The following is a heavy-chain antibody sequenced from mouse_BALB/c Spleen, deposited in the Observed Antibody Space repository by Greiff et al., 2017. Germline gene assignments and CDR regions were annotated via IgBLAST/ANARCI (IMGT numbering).Heavy chain of an antibody. CDR1: GYNFTSYW. CDR2: IYPGSGST. CDR3: ALLRRRGFYAMDY. D-gene: IGHD1-2*01. V-gene: IGHV1-55*01. Sequence: QVHVKQPGAELVKPGTSVKLSCKASGYNFTSYWINWVKLRPGQGLEWIGDIYPGSGSTNYNEKFKSKATLTVDTSSSTAYMQLSSLASEDSALYYCALLRRRGFYAMDYWGQGTSVTVSS. J-gene: IGHJ4*01.